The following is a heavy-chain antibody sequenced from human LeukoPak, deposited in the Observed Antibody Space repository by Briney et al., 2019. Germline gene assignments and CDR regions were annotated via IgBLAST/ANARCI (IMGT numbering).Heavy chain of an antibody. Sequence: PSETLSLTCTVSGGSISSSSYYWGWIRQPPGKGLEWIGSIYYSGSTYYNPSLKSRVTISVDTSKNQFSLKLSSVTAADTAVYYCARGRIVGGTCWFDPWGQGTLVTVSS. J-gene: IGHJ5*02. CDR2: IYYSGST. V-gene: IGHV4-39*07. CDR1: GGSISSSSYY. CDR3: ARGRIVGGTCWFDP. D-gene: IGHD1-26*01.